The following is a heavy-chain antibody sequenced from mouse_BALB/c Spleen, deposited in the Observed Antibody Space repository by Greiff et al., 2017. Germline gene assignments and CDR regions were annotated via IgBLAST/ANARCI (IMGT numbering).Heavy chain of an antibody. Sequence: VQLQQSGAELVKPGASVKLSCKASGYTFTSYYMYLVKQRPGQGLEWIGEINPSNGGTNFNEKFKSKATLTVDKSSSTAYMQLSSLTSEDSAVYYCTRGWSPGYFDVWGAGTTVTVSS. J-gene: IGHJ1*01. V-gene: IGHV1S81*02. CDR2: INPSNGGT. CDR3: TRGWSPGYFDV. D-gene: IGHD2-3*01. CDR1: GYTFTSYY.